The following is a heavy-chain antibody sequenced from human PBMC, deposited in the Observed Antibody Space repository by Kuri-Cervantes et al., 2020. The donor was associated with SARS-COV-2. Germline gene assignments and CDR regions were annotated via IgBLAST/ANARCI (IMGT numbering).Heavy chain of an antibody. V-gene: IGHV3-33*01. CDR1: GITFVYEV. D-gene: IGHD3-9*01. J-gene: IGHJ4*01. Sequence: GGSLRLSCAASGITFVYEVMHWVRQAPGKGLEWVALLNFDTSRRFYGDSAKGRFTISRDNSKNTLYLQMNSLRAEDTAVYYCARVSQVSGGAFDIWGQGTLVTVSS. CDR2: LNFDTSRR. CDR3: ARVSQVSGGAFDI.